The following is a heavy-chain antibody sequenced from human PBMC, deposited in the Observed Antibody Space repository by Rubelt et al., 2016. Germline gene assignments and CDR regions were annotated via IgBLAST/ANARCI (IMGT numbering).Heavy chain of an antibody. V-gene: IGHV3-48*04. CDR3: ARDLIDSYYYYYGMDV. Sequence: EVQLVESGGGLVEPGGSLRLSCAASGFTFSSYTMNWVRQAPGKGLEWVSYISSSSSTIHYADSVKGRFTISRDNAKNSLYLQMNSLRAEDTAVYYCARDLIDSYYYYYGMDVWGQGTTVTVSS. J-gene: IGHJ6*02. CDR2: ISSSSSTI. CDR1: GFTFSSYT. D-gene: IGHD3-16*01.